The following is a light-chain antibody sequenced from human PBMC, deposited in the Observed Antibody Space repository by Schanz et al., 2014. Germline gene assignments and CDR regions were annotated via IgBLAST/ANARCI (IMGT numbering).Light chain of an antibody. J-gene: IGLJ3*02. CDR1: ASDVGGYNY. Sequence: QSALTQPASVSGSPGQSITISCTGTASDVGGYNYVSWYQQYPGKAPKLLIYDVSHRPSGVSHRFSGSKSGNTASLTISGLQAEDEAVYYCQSYDSSLSGWVFGGGTKLTVL. CDR3: QSYDSSLSGWV. V-gene: IGLV2-14*01. CDR2: DVS.